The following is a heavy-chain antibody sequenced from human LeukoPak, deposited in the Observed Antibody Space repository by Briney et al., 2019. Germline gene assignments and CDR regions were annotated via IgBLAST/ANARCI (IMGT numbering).Heavy chain of an antibody. CDR2: ISGSGGST. V-gene: IGHV3-23*01. Sequence: GGSLRLSRAGSGFTFSSYGMSWVRQTPGKGLEWVSAISGSGGSTYYADSVKGRFTISRDNSKNTLYLQMNSLRAEDTAVYYCAKDHQGLAAAGIFDYWGQGTLVTVSS. D-gene: IGHD6-13*01. CDR1: GFTFSSYG. J-gene: IGHJ4*02. CDR3: AKDHQGLAAAGIFDY.